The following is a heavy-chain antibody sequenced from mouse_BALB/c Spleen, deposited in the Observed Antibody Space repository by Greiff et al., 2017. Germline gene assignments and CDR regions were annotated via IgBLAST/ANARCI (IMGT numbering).Heavy chain of an antibody. CDR1: GYSITSDYA. V-gene: IGHV3-2*02. D-gene: IGHD2-4*01. CDR2: ISYSGST. CDR3: ARSYDWYAMDY. J-gene: IGHJ4*01. Sequence: EVMLVESGPGLVKPSQSLSLTCTVTGYSITSDYAWNWIRQFPGNKLEWMGYISYSGSTSYNPSLKSRISITRDTSKNQFFLQLNSVTTEDTATYYCARSYDWYAMDYWGQGTSVTVSS.